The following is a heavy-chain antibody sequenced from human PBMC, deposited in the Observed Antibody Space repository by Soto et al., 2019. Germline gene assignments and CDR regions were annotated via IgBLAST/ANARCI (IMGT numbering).Heavy chain of an antibody. J-gene: IGHJ4*02. Sequence: PGGSLRLSCVTSGFTFTKYRMNWVRQAPGKGLEWVSYISYSGETKYYADSLKGRYAISRDDAKNSVYLQMNSLRDEDTAFYYCVRGVVVVVGSTAENFDHWGQGTLVTVSS. V-gene: IGHV3-48*02. D-gene: IGHD2-15*01. CDR3: VRGVVVVVGSTAENFDH. CDR1: GFTFTKYR. CDR2: ISYSGETK.